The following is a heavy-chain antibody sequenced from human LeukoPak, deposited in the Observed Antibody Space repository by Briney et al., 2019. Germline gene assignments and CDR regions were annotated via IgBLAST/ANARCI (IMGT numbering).Heavy chain of an antibody. D-gene: IGHD3-10*01. Sequence: ASVKVSCKASGYTFTGYYMHWVRQAPGQGLEWMGWINPNSGGTNYAQKFQGRVTMTRDTSISTAYMELSRLRSDDTAVYYCARATSKIGWFGELMGLPAPAPDQSNEGAHWFDPWGQGTLVTVSS. J-gene: IGHJ5*02. V-gene: IGHV1-2*02. CDR2: INPNSGGT. CDR3: ARATSKIGWFGELMGLPAPAPDQSNEGAHWFDP. CDR1: GYTFTGYY.